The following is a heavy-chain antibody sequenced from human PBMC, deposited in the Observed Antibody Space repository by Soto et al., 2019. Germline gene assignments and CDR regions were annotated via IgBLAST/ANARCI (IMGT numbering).Heavy chain of an antibody. V-gene: IGHV3-33*06. CDR1: GFNFDSYG. D-gene: IGHD3-10*01. Sequence: GGSLRLSCAASGFNFDSYGMHCVRQAPGKGLEWVAVIWYDVSNKKYADSVKGRFTISRDNSRNTLYLQMSSLRVEDTAVYYCAKDSHLWGYGMDVWGQGSTVTVSS. CDR2: IWYDVSNK. J-gene: IGHJ6*02. CDR3: AKDSHLWGYGMDV.